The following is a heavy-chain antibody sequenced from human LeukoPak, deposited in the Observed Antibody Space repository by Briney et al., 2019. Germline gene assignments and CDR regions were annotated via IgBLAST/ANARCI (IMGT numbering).Heavy chain of an antibody. V-gene: IGHV3-33*01. CDR3: ARAQDYANSGFVDGFDI. D-gene: IGHD3-22*01. CDR1: GFTFRTYG. J-gene: IGHJ3*02. CDR2: IWYDGRKT. Sequence: GGSLRLSCVASGFTFRTYGMHWVRQAPGKGLEWVAVIWYDGRKTYHADSVKGRFTISRDNSKNTLYLQMNSLRAEDTALYYCARAQDYANSGFVDGFDIWGQGTMVTVSS.